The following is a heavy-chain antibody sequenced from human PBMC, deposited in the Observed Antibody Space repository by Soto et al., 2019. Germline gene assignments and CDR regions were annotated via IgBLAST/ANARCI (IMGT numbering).Heavy chain of an antibody. J-gene: IGHJ5*02. V-gene: IGHV3-23*01. D-gene: IGHD2-2*01. CDR2: ISGGGSST. Sequence: GGALRVPCAGSGVTFSDYYMSWIRQAPGKGLEWVSAISGGGSSTFYADSVKGRFTISRDNSKNTLYLQMNSLRAEDTAVYYCAKEKISTSCCNWFDPWGQGTLVTVSS. CDR1: GVTFSDYY. CDR3: AKEKISTSCCNWFDP.